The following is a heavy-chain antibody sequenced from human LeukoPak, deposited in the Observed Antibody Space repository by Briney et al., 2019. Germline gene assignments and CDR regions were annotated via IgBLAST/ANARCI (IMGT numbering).Heavy chain of an antibody. D-gene: IGHD2-21*01. Sequence: GGSLRLSCADSGFLFSDFIDHTMVWVRQAPGKGLEWVSYISSSSTSISHADSVRGRFSISRDNAQRSLYLHMNSLRDEDTAVYYCAREFSVVGNFDYWGQGTLVIVSS. V-gene: IGHV3-21*01. CDR1: GFLFSDFIDHT. J-gene: IGHJ4*02. CDR3: AREFSVVGNFDY. CDR2: ISSSSTSI.